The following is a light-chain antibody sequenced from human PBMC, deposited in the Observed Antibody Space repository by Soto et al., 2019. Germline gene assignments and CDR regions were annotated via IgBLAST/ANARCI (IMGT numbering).Light chain of an antibody. Sequence: EIVMTQSPATLSVSPGERATLSCRASQSVRSNLAWYQQKPGQSPRLLIYGASTRATGIPARFSGSGSGTQFTRTISSLQSEDFAVYYCQQYKNWPPAWTFGQGTKVDIE. V-gene: IGKV3-15*01. J-gene: IGKJ1*01. CDR3: QQYKNWPPAWT. CDR2: GAS. CDR1: QSVRSN.